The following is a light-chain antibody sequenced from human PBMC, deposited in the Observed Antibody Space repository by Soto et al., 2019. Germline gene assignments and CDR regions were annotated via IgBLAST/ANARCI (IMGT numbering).Light chain of an antibody. CDR3: QQYGNSHQT. V-gene: IGKV3-20*01. J-gene: IGKJ1*01. Sequence: EIVLTQSPGTLSLSPGERATLSCRASQILSNDVYVAWYQQKPGQAPRLLIYGASSRATGIPNRFSGSGSGTDFTLTISRLETEDFAVYYCQQYGNSHQTFRQGTKVDIK. CDR1: QILSNDVY. CDR2: GAS.